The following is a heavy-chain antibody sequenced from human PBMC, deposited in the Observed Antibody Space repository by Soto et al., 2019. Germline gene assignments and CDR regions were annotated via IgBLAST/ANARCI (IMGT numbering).Heavy chain of an antibody. V-gene: IGHV3-21*01. CDR2: IRGFSPYT. CDR1: GFTFRTYT. D-gene: IGHD2-15*01. CDR3: ATDRGYDAHDYYYNDMDV. J-gene: IGHJ6*02. Sequence: KAGGSLRLSCVASGFTFRTYTMNWVRQAPGKGLEWVSGIRGFSPYTFYAESVKGRFTISRDNAKNSLYLQMNSLGVEDTAVYYSATDRGYDAHDYYYNDMDVWGQGTTVTVSS.